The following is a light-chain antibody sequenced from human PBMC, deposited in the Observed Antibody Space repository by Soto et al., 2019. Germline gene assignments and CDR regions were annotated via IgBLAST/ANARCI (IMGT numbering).Light chain of an antibody. Sequence: IQLTQSPSSLSASIGDRVTITCRASQGISNYLAWYQQKPGKAPKLLIYGAVTLQSGVPSRFSGSGSGTDFTLTISSLQPDDLATYYCQQLNNFPPFTFGPGTKMDLK. CDR1: QGISNY. CDR2: GAV. V-gene: IGKV1-9*01. CDR3: QQLNNFPPFT. J-gene: IGKJ3*01.